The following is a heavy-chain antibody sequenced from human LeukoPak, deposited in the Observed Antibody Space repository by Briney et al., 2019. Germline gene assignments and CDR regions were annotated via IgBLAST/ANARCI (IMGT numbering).Heavy chain of an antibody. CDR1: GFSFSAYA. Sequence: GGSLRLSCAASGFSFSAYAMTWVRQAPGKGLEWVSSVSGSGGSTFYADSAKGRFTISRDNSKNTVFLQLDSLRVEDTALYYCAKGRGTLGDRCLDCWGRGTLVTVSP. D-gene: IGHD3-16*01. J-gene: IGHJ4*02. V-gene: IGHV3-23*01. CDR3: AKGRGTLGDRCLDC. CDR2: VSGSGGST.